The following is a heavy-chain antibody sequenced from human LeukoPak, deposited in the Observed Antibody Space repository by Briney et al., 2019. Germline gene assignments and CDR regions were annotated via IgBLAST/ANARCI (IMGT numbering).Heavy chain of an antibody. CDR3: ARDLWGWGSDYLDY. CDR2: IYSGGST. V-gene: IGHV3-53*01. CDR1: GFTVSSNY. J-gene: IGHJ4*02. D-gene: IGHD4/OR15-4a*01. Sequence: PGGSLRLSCAASGFTVSSNYMSWVRQAPGKGLEWASVIYSGGSTYYADSVKGRFTISRDNSKNTLYLQMNSLRAEDTAVYYCARDLWGWGSDYLDYWGQGTLVTVSS.